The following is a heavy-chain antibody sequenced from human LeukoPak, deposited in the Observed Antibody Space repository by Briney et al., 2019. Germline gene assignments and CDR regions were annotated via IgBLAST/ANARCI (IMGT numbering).Heavy chain of an antibody. CDR3: ARLFPSCTKTTCDFDY. CDR1: GGSISSSSYD. J-gene: IGHJ4*02. Sequence: SETLSLTCTVSGGSISSSSYDWGWIRQPPGKGLEWIGSIYYSGTTYYNPPLKSRVTISVDASKDQVSLKLNSVTAADTAVYYCARLFPSCTKTTCDFDYWGQGTLVTVSS. V-gene: IGHV4-39*01. D-gene: IGHD2-8*01. CDR2: IYYSGTT.